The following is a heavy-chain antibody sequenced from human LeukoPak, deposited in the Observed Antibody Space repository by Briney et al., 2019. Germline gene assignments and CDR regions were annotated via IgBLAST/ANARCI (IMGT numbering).Heavy chain of an antibody. D-gene: IGHD1-1*01. CDR3: ARGPSTGSGGDS. V-gene: IGHV3-7*04. CDR1: GFTFDRYW. J-gene: IGHJ4*02. Sequence: PGRSLRLSCAAYGFTFDRYWMSWVRQAPRKGLEWVATIKQDESEKSYVGSVRGRFTISRDNAKNSLYLQMNSLRADDTAVYFCARGPSTGSGGDSWGQGTLVTVSS. CDR2: IKQDESEK.